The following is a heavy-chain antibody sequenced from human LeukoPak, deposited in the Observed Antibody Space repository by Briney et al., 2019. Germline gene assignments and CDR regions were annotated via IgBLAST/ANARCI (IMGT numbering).Heavy chain of an antibody. Sequence: SETLSLTCTVSSGSISTSNYYWGWVRQPPGKALEWIGNIFYSGSTYYSPSLKSRVTISLDTSRNQFSLKLNSVTAADTAVYYCARGLTYYDILTGYYNSESFDYWGQGTLVTVSS. CDR3: ARGLTYYDILTGYYNSESFDY. D-gene: IGHD3-9*01. V-gene: IGHV4-39*07. CDR2: IFYSGST. J-gene: IGHJ4*02. CDR1: SGSISTSNYY.